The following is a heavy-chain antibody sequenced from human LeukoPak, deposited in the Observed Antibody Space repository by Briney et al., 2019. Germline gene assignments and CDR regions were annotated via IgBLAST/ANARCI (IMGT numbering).Heavy chain of an antibody. CDR1: GGSISSYY. CDR3: ARDLLDYYGSGSYYAFDY. V-gene: IGHV4-59*01. CDR2: IYYSGST. Sequence: SETLSLTCTVSGGSISSYYWSWIRQPPGKGLEWIGYIYYSGSTNYNPSLKSRVTISVDTSKNQFSLKLSSVTAADTAVYYCARDLLDYYGSGSYYAFDYWGQGTLVSVSS. D-gene: IGHD3-10*01. J-gene: IGHJ4*02.